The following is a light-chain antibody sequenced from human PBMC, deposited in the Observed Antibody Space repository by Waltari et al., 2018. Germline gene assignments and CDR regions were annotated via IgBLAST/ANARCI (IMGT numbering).Light chain of an antibody. J-gene: IGLJ3*02. CDR3: QVWDGNNDVGV. V-gene: IGLV3-21*04. CDR2: YDS. CDR1: RLGSKS. Sequence: SYVLTQPPSVSVAPGETASVTGGGDRLGSKSVHWYQQKPGQAPVLVIYYDSDRPSGIPERFSGSNSGDTATLTLSRVEVGDEADYYCQVWDGNNDVGVFGGGTKLTVL.